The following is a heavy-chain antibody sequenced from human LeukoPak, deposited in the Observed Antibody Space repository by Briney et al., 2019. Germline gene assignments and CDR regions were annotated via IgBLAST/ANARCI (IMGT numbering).Heavy chain of an antibody. D-gene: IGHD1-26*01. J-gene: IGHJ5*02. V-gene: IGHV1-69*06. CDR1: GGTFSSYA. CDR3: ARGGDYYIHNNWFDP. Sequence: SVKVSCKASGGTFSSYAISWVRQAPGQGLEWMGGIIPIFGTANYAQKFQGRVTVTADKSTSTAYMELSSLRSEDTAVYYCARGGDYYIHNNWFDPWGQGTLVTVSS. CDR2: IIPIFGTA.